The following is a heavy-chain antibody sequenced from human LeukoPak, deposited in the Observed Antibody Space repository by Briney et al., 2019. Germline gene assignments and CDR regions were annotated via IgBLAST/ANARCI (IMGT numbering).Heavy chain of an antibody. CDR3: ARGGAAAGRNYYYMDV. D-gene: IGHD6-13*01. CDR2: INHSGST. V-gene: IGHV4-34*01. Sequence: PSETLSLTCAVYGGSFSGYYWSWFRQPPGKGLEWIGEINHSGSTNYNPSLKSRVTISVDTSKNQFSLKLSSVTAADTAVYYCARGGAAAGRNYYYMDVWGKGTTVIVSS. J-gene: IGHJ6*03. CDR1: GGSFSGYY.